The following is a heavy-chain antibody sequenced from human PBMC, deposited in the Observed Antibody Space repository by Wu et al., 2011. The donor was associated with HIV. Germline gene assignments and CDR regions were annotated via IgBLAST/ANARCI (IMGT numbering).Heavy chain of an antibody. CDR1: GGSISSYY. CDR2: IYYSGST. V-gene: IGHV4-59*08. D-gene: IGHD6-19*01. Sequence: QVQLQESGPGLVKPSETLSLTCTVSGGSISSYYWSWIRQPPGKGLEWIGYIYYSGSTNYNPSLKSRVTISIDTSKNQFSLKLSSVTAADTAVYYCATYIAVAGTNYGMDVWGQGTTVTVSS. J-gene: IGHJ6*02. CDR3: ATYIAVAGTNYGMDV.